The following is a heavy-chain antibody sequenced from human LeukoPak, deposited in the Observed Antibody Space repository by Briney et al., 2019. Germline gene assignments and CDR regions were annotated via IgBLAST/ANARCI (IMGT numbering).Heavy chain of an antibody. Sequence: ASVKVSCKASGYTFTSYYMHWVRQAPGQGLEWMGIINPSGGSTSYAQKFQGRVTMTRDMSTSTVYMELSSLRSEDTAVYYCGRGEVAGTQIDPWGQGTLVTVSS. CDR3: GRGEVAGTQIDP. CDR2: INPSGGST. V-gene: IGHV1-46*01. J-gene: IGHJ5*02. D-gene: IGHD6-19*01. CDR1: GYTFTSYY.